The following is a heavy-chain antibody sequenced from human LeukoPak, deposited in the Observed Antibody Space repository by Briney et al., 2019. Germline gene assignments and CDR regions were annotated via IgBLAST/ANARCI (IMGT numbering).Heavy chain of an antibody. CDR3: ARVSYLRPSDYMDV. D-gene: IGHD1-26*01. CDR1: GYTFTTYG. V-gene: IGHV1-18*01. Sequence: ASVKVSCKASGYTFTTYGISWVRQAPGQGLEWMGWISAHNGDTKFAEKFQGRVILTTDTPTTTANMELRSLRSDDTAVYYCARVSYLRPSDYMDVWGKGTTVTVSS. CDR2: ISAHNGDT. J-gene: IGHJ6*03.